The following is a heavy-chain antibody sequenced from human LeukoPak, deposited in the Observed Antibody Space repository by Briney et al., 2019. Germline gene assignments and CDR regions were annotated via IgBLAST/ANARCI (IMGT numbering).Heavy chain of an antibody. Sequence: SETLSLTCTVSGDSISNYYWSWVRQPPGKGLEWIGYIYYTGSTKFNPSLKSRLIMSVDTSKNQFSLKLTSVTAADTAVYYCAREGGTRSVWGQGTLVTVSS. V-gene: IGHV4-59*01. CDR3: AREGGTRSV. CDR1: GDSISNYY. CDR2: IYYTGST. J-gene: IGHJ4*02. D-gene: IGHD1-1*01.